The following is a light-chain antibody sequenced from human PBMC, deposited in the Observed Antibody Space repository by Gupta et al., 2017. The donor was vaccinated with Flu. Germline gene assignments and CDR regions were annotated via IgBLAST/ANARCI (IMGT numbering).Light chain of an antibody. CDR1: QDIINY. V-gene: IGKV1-33*01. CDR2: DAS. CDR3: QQYDNLVGLT. Sequence: DIQMTQSPSSLSASVEDRVTITCQASQDIINYLNWYQQKPGKAPKLLIYDASNLEAGVPSRFSGSGSGTDFSFTITSLQPEDIATYYCQQYDNLVGLTFGGGTKVEIK. J-gene: IGKJ4*01.